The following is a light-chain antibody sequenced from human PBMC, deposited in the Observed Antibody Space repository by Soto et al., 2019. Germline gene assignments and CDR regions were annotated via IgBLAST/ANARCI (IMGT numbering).Light chain of an antibody. CDR3: QQYYSTPYT. J-gene: IGKJ2*01. V-gene: IGKV4-1*01. CDR1: QSVLYTSNNNNY. CDR2: WAS. Sequence: DIVMTQSPDSLAVSLGERATINCKSSQSVLYTSNNNNYLAWYHQKPGQPPKLLIYWASTRESGVPDRFSGSGSGTDFTLTISSLQAEDVAVYYCQQYYSTPYTFGQGTKVDIK.